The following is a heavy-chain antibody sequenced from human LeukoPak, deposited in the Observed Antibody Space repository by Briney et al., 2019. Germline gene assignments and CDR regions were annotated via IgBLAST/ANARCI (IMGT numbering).Heavy chain of an antibody. J-gene: IGHJ4*02. D-gene: IGHD6-19*01. V-gene: IGHV3-53*01. CDR1: GFTVSSNY. CDR2: IFSGGST. CDR3: ARDLKTSGWYGDFDY. Sequence: PGGSLRLSCVASGFTVSSNYMSWVCQAPGKGLEWVSAIFSGGSTFYADSVTGRFTISRDNSKNTVYLEMNSLRAEDTAVYYCARDLKTSGWYGDFDYWGQGTLVTVSS.